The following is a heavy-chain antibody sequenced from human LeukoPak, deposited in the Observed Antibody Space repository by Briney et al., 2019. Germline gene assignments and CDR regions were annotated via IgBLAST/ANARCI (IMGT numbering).Heavy chain of an antibody. CDR3: ARGGPPFVNFAFDI. D-gene: IGHD2-21*01. CDR1: GGTFSSYA. V-gene: IGHV1-69*13. J-gene: IGHJ3*02. Sequence: ASVKVSCKASGGTFSSYAISWVRQAPGQGLEWMGGIIPIFGTANYAQKFQGRVTITADESTSTAYMELSSLRSEDTAVYYCARGGPPFVNFAFDIWGQGTMVTVSS. CDR2: IIPIFGTA.